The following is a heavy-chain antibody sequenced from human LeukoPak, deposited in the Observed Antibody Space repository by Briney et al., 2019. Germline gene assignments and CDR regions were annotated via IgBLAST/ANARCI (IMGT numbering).Heavy chain of an antibody. CDR1: GGSISSNNYY. Sequence: SETLSLTCTVSGGSISSNNYYWGWIRQPPGKGLEWIGTIYYSGSTYYNPSLKSRVTISVDTSKNQFSLKLSSVTAADTAVYYCARDYILFDYYYYYYMDVWGKGTTVTVSS. V-gene: IGHV4-39*07. CDR3: ARDYILFDYYYYYYMDV. J-gene: IGHJ6*03. CDR2: IYYSGST. D-gene: IGHD2-21*01.